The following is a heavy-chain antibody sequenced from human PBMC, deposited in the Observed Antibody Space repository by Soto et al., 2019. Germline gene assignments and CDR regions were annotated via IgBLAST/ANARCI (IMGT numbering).Heavy chain of an antibody. V-gene: IGHV4-34*01. Sequence: SETLSLTCAVYGGSFSGYYWSWIRQPPGKGLEWIGEINRSGSTNYNPSLKSRVTISVDTSKNQFSLKLSSVTAADTAVYYCARGGDVGATRGNFDYWGQGTLVTVSS. CDR3: ARGGDVGATRGNFDY. D-gene: IGHD1-26*01. J-gene: IGHJ4*02. CDR2: INRSGST. CDR1: GGSFSGYY.